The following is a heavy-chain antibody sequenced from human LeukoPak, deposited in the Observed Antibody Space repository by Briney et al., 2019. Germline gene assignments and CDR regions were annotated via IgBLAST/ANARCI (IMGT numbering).Heavy chain of an antibody. D-gene: IGHD5-18*01. CDR2: ICSGSSYI. J-gene: IGHJ4*02. V-gene: IGHV3-21*01. CDR3: AKDRGEGRGKYIYGWN. CDR1: GFTFRRYE. Sequence: GGSPRLSCAASGFTFRRYEMNWVRQAPGKGLECVSFICSGSSYIYYSDSVKGRFTISRDNAKNSLYLQMNSLRAEDTAVFYCAKDRGEGRGKYIYGWNWGQGTLVTVSS.